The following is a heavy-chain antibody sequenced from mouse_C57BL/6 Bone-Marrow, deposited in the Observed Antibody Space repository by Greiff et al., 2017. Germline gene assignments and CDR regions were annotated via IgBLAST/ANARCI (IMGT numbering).Heavy chain of an antibody. Sequence: VQVVASGPGLVQPSQSLSITCTVSGFSLTSYGVHWVRQSPGKGLEWLGVIWRGGSTDYNAAFMSRLSITKDNSKSQVFFKMNSLQADDTAIYYCAKGRWLLPYYYAMDYWGQGTSVTVSS. D-gene: IGHD2-3*01. CDR1: GFSLTSYG. CDR3: AKGRWLLPYYYAMDY. CDR2: IWRGGST. V-gene: IGHV2-5*01. J-gene: IGHJ4*01.